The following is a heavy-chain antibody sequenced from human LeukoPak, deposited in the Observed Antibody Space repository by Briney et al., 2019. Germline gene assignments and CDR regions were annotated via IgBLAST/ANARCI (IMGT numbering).Heavy chain of an antibody. CDR3: ARGLVATSPAVYGMDV. J-gene: IGHJ6*02. D-gene: IGHD5-12*01. Sequence: ASVKVSCKASGYTFTGDYMHWVRQAPGQGLEWMGWINPNRGGTNYAQMFQGRVAQTRDTSISTAYMELSRLRSDDTAVYYCARGLVATSPAVYGMDVWGRGNTDPVSS. CDR2: INPNRGGT. CDR1: GYTFTGDY. V-gene: IGHV1-2*02.